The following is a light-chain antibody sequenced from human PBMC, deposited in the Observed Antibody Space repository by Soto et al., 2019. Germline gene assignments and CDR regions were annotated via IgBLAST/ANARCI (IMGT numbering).Light chain of an antibody. CDR3: QQYDNLPIT. CDR1: EDITND. J-gene: IGKJ5*01. CDR2: DAS. V-gene: IGKV1-33*01. Sequence: TQMTQSPSSVSVSVGDRVTITCQASEDITNDLNWYQQKPGKPPKVLIYDASTLETGVPSRFSGSGYGTDFSLTISSLQPEDIATYYCQQYDNLPITFGQGTRLDIK.